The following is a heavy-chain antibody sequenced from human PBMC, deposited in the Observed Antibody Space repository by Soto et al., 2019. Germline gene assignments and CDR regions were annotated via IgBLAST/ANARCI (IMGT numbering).Heavy chain of an antibody. CDR1: GGSISSSSYY. CDR3: ARRYYGSGSYYPLPYYYYYGMDV. J-gene: IGHJ6*02. V-gene: IGHV4-39*01. D-gene: IGHD3-10*01. CDR2: IYYSGST. Sequence: SETLSLTCTVSGGSISSSSYYWGWIRQPPGKGLEWIGSIYYSGSTYYNPSLKSRVTISVDTSKNQFSLKLSSVTAADTAVYYCARRYYGSGSYYPLPYYYYYGMDVWAKGPRSPSP.